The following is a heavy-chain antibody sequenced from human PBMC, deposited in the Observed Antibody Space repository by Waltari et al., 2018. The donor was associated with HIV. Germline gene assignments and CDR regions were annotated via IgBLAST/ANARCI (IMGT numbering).Heavy chain of an antibody. D-gene: IGHD6-19*01. CDR3: ARDRIAVTGSYYYGMDG. Sequence: QVQLVQSGAEVKKPGASVKVSCKASGYTFTGYYMHWVRQAPGQGLEWMGWINPKSDGTNYAQKFQGRVTMTRDTSTSTAYMELSRLRSDDTALYYCARDRIAVTGSYYYGMDGWGQGTTVTVSS. V-gene: IGHV1-2*02. CDR2: INPKSDGT. J-gene: IGHJ6*02. CDR1: GYTFTGYY.